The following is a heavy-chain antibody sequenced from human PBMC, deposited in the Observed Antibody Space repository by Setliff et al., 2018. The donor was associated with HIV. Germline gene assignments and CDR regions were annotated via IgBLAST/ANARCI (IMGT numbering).Heavy chain of an antibody. V-gene: IGHV4-4*09. CDR2: IYTSGPT. J-gene: IGHJ1*01. Sequence: SETLSLTCTVSGASISGFHWSWIRQPPGKGLQWIGYIYTSGPTNYGPSLKSRVAMSLDTSKNQFSLRLNSVTAADTAVYYCARESPSMSLDAWGQGTLVTVSS. CDR3: ARESPSMSLDA. CDR1: GASISGFH. D-gene: IGHD3-10*02.